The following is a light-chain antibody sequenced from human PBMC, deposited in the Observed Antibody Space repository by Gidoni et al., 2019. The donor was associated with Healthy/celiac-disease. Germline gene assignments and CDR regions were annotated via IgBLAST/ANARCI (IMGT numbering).Light chain of an antibody. CDR1: QSVSSY. CDR2: DAS. Sequence: IVLTQSPATLSLSPGERATLSYRASQSVSSYLAWYQQKPGQAPRLLIYDASNRATGIPARFSGSGSGTDFTLPISSLEPEDFAVYYCQQRSNWPPYTFGQGTKLEIK. CDR3: QQRSNWPPYT. J-gene: IGKJ2*01. V-gene: IGKV3-11*01.